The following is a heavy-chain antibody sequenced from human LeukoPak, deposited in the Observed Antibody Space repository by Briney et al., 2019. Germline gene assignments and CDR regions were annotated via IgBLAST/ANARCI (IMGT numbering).Heavy chain of an antibody. V-gene: IGHV3-30-3*01. CDR2: ISYDGSNK. J-gene: IGHJ6*02. CDR3: ARGPGTTSIYYYGMDV. Sequence: GGSLRLSCAASGFTFSSYAMHWVRQAPGKGLEWVAVISYDGSNKYYADSVKGRFTISRDNSKNTLYLQMNSLRAEDTAVYYCARGPGTTSIYYYGMDVWGRGTTVTVSS. D-gene: IGHD1-1*01. CDR1: GFTFSSYA.